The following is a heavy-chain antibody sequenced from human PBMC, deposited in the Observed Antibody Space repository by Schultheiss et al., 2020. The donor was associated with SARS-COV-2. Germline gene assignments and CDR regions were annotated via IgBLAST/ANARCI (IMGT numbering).Heavy chain of an antibody. D-gene: IGHD3-10*01. Sequence: SETLSLTCTVSGGSISSSSYYWGWIRQPPGKGLEWIGYIYYSGSTNYNPSLKSRVTISVDTSKNQFSLKLNSVTAADTATYYCARHWGAMVRGVLQDWFDPWGQGTLVTVSS. CDR1: GGSISSSSYY. CDR3: ARHWGAMVRGVLQDWFDP. J-gene: IGHJ5*02. CDR2: IYYSGST. V-gene: IGHV4-61*05.